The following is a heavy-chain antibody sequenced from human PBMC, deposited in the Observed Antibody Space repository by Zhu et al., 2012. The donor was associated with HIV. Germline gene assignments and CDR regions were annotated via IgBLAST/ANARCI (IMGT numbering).Heavy chain of an antibody. CDR3: ARARGDFIVVGPPXS. D-gene: IGHD3-22*01. V-gene: IGHV4-39*07. J-gene: IGHJ4*02. CDR1: GDSISTSNYY. CDR2: IYHSGST. Sequence: QVHLQESGPGLVKPSETLSLTCTVSGDSISTSNYYWGWVRQPPGKGLEWIGTIYHSGSTYCTPSLETRVSISIDTSRNQFSLSLYSVTAADTAIYYCARARGDFIVVGPPXSWGQGILVTVSS.